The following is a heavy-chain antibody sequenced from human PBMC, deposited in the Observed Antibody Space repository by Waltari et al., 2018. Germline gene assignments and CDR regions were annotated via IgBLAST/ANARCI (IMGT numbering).Heavy chain of an antibody. J-gene: IGHJ4*02. V-gene: IGHV3-23*01. CDR3: AKAPQVVNYGSWSDYYPGFGY. D-gene: IGHD3-3*01. CDR2: ISGRGTNT. Sequence: EVHLLESGGGLVQPGGSLRLSCAASGFTFSSYAMNWVRQAPGKGLEWVSDISGRGTNTWSADSVKGRFSISRDNSKNTLYLQMNSLRAEDTAVYYCAKAPQVVNYGSWSDYYPGFGYWGQGTLVTVSS. CDR1: GFTFSSYA.